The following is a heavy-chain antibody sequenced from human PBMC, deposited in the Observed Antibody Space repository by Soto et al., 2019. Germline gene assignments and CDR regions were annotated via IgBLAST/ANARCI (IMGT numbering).Heavy chain of an antibody. V-gene: IGHV1-69*01. CDR1: GGTFRNYV. CDR2: IIPLFGTA. Sequence: QVQLVQSGAEVKKPGSSVKVSCKASGGTFRNYVVTWVRQAPGQGLEWMGGIIPLFGTANYAQEFQGRVTITADESTSTAYMELSSLRSEDTAVYYCARSLIAAAGLTYYYYGLDVWGQGTTVTVSS. CDR3: ARSLIAAAGLTYYYYGLDV. D-gene: IGHD6-13*01. J-gene: IGHJ6*02.